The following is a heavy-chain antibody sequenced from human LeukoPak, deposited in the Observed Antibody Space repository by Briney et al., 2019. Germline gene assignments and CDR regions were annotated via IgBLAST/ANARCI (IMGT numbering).Heavy chain of an antibody. Sequence: SETLSLTCTVSGGSIIGYYWGWIRQRPREGLEGNGYIYYSENTNYNPSLKSRVTISLDTSKNQFSLKLNSVATAGTVVYFCTRRVAVTGTPKAYFDYWGQGILVTVSS. V-gene: IGHV4-59*08. D-gene: IGHD6-19*01. J-gene: IGHJ4*02. CDR1: GGSIIGYY. CDR3: TRRVAVTGTPKAYFDY. CDR2: IYYSENT.